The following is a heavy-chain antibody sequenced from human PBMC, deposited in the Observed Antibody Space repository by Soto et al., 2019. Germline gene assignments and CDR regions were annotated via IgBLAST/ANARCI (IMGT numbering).Heavy chain of an antibody. D-gene: IGHD3-22*01. CDR1: GGSISSGDYY. CDR2: IYYSGST. V-gene: IGHV4-30-4*01. CDR3: ARYYDRGGFDY. J-gene: IGHJ4*02. Sequence: LCGGSISSGDYYWSWIRQPPGKGLEWIGYIYYSGSTYYNPSLKSRVTISVDTSKNQFSLKLSSVTAADTAVYYCARYYDRGGFDYWGQGTLVTVSS.